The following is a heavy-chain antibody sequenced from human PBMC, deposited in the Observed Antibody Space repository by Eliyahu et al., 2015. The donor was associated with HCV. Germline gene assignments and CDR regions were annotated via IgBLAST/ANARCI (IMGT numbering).Heavy chain of an antibody. CDR2: ISSSSSYI. Sequence: EVQLVESGGGLVKPGGSLXLSCAXSGFTFSSYSMNWVRQAPGKGLEWVSSISSSSSYIYYADSVKGRFTISRDNAKNSLYLQMNSLRAEDTAVYYCARDLGPCGGDCRGDYWGQGTLVTVSS. J-gene: IGHJ4*02. CDR1: GFTFSSYS. CDR3: ARDLGPCGGDCRGDY. V-gene: IGHV3-21*01. D-gene: IGHD2-21*02.